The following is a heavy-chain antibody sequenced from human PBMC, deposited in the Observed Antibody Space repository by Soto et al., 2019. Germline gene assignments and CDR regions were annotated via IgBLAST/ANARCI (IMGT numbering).Heavy chain of an antibody. D-gene: IGHD1-20*01. CDR3: ARLEYITGTLYYYYYYGMDV. Sequence: VASVKVSCKASGGTFSSYAISWVRQAPGQGLEWMGGIIPIFGTANYAQKLQGRVTITADKSTSTAYMELSSLRSEDTAVYYCARLEYITGTLYYYYYYGMDVWGQGTTVTVSS. V-gene: IGHV1-69*06. CDR1: GGTFSSYA. J-gene: IGHJ6*02. CDR2: IIPIFGTA.